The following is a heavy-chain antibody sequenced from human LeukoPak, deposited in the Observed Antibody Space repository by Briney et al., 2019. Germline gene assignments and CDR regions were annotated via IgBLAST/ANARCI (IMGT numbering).Heavy chain of an antibody. J-gene: IGHJ4*02. CDR1: GGSISSSSYY. CDR2: IYYSGST. Sequence: PSETLSLTCIVSGGSISSSSYYWGWIRQPPGKGLEWIGSIYYSGSTYYNASLKSRVTISVDTSKNQFSLKLSSVTAADTAVYYCASARHYYDTSGLYYFDYWGQGTLVTVSS. V-gene: IGHV4-39*01. D-gene: IGHD3-22*01. CDR3: ASARHYYDTSGLYYFDY.